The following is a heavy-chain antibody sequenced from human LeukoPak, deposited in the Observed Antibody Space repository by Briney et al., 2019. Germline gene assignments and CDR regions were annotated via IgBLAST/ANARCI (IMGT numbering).Heavy chain of an antibody. Sequence: SCKASGYTSTGYYMHWVRQAPGKGLEWVAVISYDGSNKYYGDSVKGRFTISRDNSKNTLYLQMNSLRAEDTAVYYCANSPPDKRGSLVAYGFDIWGQGTMVTVSS. CDR1: GYTSTGYY. CDR3: ANSPPDKRGSLVAYGFDI. V-gene: IGHV3-30*18. D-gene: IGHD5-12*01. J-gene: IGHJ3*02. CDR2: ISYDGSNK.